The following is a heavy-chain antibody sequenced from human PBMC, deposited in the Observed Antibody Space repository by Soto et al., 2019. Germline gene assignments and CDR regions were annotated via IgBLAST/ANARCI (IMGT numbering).Heavy chain of an antibody. D-gene: IGHD2-2*01. CDR1: GYTFTGYY. Sequence: ASVKVSCKASGYTFTGYYMHWVRQAPGQGLEWMGWINPNSGGTNYAQKFQGWVTMTRDTSISTAYMELSRLRSDDTAVYYCARYCSSTSCARNAFDIWGQGTMVTVSS. J-gene: IGHJ3*02. V-gene: IGHV1-2*04. CDR2: INPNSGGT. CDR3: ARYCSSTSCARNAFDI.